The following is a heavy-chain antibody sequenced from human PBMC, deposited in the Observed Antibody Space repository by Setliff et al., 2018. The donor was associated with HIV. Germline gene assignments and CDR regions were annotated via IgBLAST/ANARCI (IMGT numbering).Heavy chain of an antibody. V-gene: IGHV4-61*02. CDR1: GGSISSDDYY. CDR3: ARGDPFTDFDS. J-gene: IGHJ4*02. CDR2: IYTNGNT. D-gene: IGHD3-16*01. Sequence: NPSETLSLTCTVSGGSISSDDYYWSWIRQPAGKGLEWIGRIYTNGNTNYNPSLKSRVTVSADTSKNQFSLKLTSVTAADTAVYYCARGDPFTDFDSWGQGTLVTVSS.